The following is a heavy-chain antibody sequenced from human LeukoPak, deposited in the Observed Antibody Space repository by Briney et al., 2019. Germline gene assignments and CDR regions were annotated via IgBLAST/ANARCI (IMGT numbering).Heavy chain of an antibody. D-gene: IGHD4-17*01. J-gene: IGHJ5*02. CDR3: ARGRTSVTTGGVYP. CDR1: GRSFSGYY. Sequence: SETLSLPCAVYGRSFSGYYWSWIRQPPEEGLEWIGEINHSESTNYNPSVKSRVTISVDTSKNQVSLELSSVTAADTAVDYCARGRTSVTTGGVYPWGQGTLVTVSS. CDR2: INHSEST. V-gene: IGHV4-34*01.